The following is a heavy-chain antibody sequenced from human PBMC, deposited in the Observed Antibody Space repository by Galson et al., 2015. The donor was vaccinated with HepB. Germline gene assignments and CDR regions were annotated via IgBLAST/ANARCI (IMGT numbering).Heavy chain of an antibody. CDR2: IYYSGST. D-gene: IGHD1-26*01. CDR3: ARWGLPWDYFDY. V-gene: IGHV4-39*07. Sequence: ETLSLTCIVSGVSISSSSYYWGWIRQPPGKGLEWIGTIYYSGSTYYNPSLKSRVTISVDTSKNQFSLKLSSVTAADTAVYYCARWGLPWDYFDYWGQGTLVTVSS. CDR1: GVSISSSSYY. J-gene: IGHJ4*02.